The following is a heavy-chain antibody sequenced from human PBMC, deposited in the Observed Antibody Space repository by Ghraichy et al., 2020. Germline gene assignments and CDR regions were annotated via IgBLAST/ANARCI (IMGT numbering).Heavy chain of an antibody. J-gene: IGHJ6*02. D-gene: IGHD4-23*01. CDR3: ARASTVVRFYYYDGMDV. CDR2: ITSSSRSI. V-gene: IGHV3-48*02. CDR1: GFTFSSYN. Sequence: LSLTCVGSGFTFSSYNLNWVRQSPGKGLEWVSYITSSSRSIFYADSVKGRFTISRDNAQNSLYLQMNSLRDEDTAVYYCARASTVVRFYYYDGMDVWGQGTTVTVSS.